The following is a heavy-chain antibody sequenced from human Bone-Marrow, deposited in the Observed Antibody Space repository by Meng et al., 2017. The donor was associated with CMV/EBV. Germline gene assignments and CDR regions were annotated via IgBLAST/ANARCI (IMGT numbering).Heavy chain of an antibody. D-gene: IGHD6-13*01. Sequence: GESLKISCAASGFTFDDYTMHWVRQAPGKGLGWVSLISWDGGSTYYADSVKGRFTISRDNSKNSLYLQMNSLRTEDTALYYCAKDIAGGPAAWGQGTTVTVSS. CDR3: AKDIAGGPAA. J-gene: IGHJ6*02. V-gene: IGHV3-43*01. CDR2: ISWDGGST. CDR1: GFTFDDYT.